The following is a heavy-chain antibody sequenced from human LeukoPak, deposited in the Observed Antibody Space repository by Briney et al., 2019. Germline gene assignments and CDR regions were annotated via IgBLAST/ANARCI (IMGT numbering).Heavy chain of an antibody. Sequence: GASVKVSCKASGYTFTGYYMHWVRQAPGQGLEWMGWINPNSGGTNYAQKFQGRVTMTRDTSISTAYMELSSLRSDDTAVYYCARDYYDSSGYYYFDYWGQGTLVTVSS. CDR3: ARDYYDSSGYYYFDY. CDR2: INPNSGGT. J-gene: IGHJ4*02. CDR1: GYTFTGYY. D-gene: IGHD3-22*01. V-gene: IGHV1-2*02.